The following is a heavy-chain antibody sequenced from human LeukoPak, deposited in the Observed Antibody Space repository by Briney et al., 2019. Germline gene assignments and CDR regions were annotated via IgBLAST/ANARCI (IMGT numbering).Heavy chain of an antibody. CDR2: ISGSGGST. CDR3: AKHGYYDFWTGGFDY. CDR1: GFTFSSYA. J-gene: IGHJ4*02. Sequence: GGSLRLSCAASGFTFSSYAMSWVRQAPEKGLEWVSAISGSGGSTYYADSVKGRFTISRDNSKNTLYLQMNSLRAEDTAVYYCAKHGYYDFWTGGFDYWGQGTLVTVSS. D-gene: IGHD3-3*01. V-gene: IGHV3-23*01.